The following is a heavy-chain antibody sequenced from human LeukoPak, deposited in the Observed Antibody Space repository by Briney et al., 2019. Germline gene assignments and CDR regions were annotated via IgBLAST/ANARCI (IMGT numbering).Heavy chain of an antibody. J-gene: IGHJ4*02. CDR3: ARDNNY. CDR1: GFPFNMFG. Sequence: GGSLRLSCTGSGFPFNMFGIHWVRQAPGQGLDWVSGLSRGGGSTNYADSVKGRFTISRDYSKNMVFLQMNSLRPEDTAVYYCARDNNYWGQGTLVTVSS. CDR2: LSRGGGST. V-gene: IGHV3-23*01.